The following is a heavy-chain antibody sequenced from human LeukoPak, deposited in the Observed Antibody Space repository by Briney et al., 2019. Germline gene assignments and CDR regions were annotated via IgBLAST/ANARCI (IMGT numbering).Heavy chain of an antibody. J-gene: IGHJ4*02. Sequence: SETLSLTCTVSGGSISSVGYYWSWIRQHPGKGLESIGYIYYSGSTYYNPSLKSRVTISVDTSKNQFSLRLSSVTAADTAVYYCAREVYSGYDLGFDYWGQGTLVTVSS. CDR2: IYYSGST. CDR3: AREVYSGYDLGFDY. CDR1: GGSISSVGYY. D-gene: IGHD5-12*01. V-gene: IGHV4-31*03.